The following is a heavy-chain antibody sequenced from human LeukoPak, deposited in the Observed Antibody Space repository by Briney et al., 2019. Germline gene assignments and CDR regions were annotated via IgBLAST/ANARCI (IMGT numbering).Heavy chain of an antibody. CDR2: INPNSGGT. CDR3: ASGGRVFIAVTGTYYFDY. D-gene: IGHD6-19*01. J-gene: IGHJ4*02. Sequence: ASVKVSCKASGYTFTGYYMHWVRQAPGQGLEWMGWINPNSGGTNYAQKFQGRVTMTRDTSISTAYMELSRLRSDDTAVYYCASGGRVFIAVTGTYYFDYWGQGTLVTVSS. V-gene: IGHV1-2*02. CDR1: GYTFTGYY.